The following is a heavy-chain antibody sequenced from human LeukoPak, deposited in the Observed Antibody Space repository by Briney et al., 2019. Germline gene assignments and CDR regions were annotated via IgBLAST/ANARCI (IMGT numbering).Heavy chain of an antibody. CDR2: FYSSGST. Sequence: SETLSLTCTVSGGSISSYYWSWIRQPPGKGLEWIGRFYSSGSTNYNPPLKSRVTMSVDTSKNQFSLKLSSVTAADTAVYYCAKYTVAEWLPSNNYYMDVWGKGTTVTVSS. D-gene: IGHD3-3*01. CDR1: GGSISSYY. J-gene: IGHJ6*03. CDR3: AKYTVAEWLPSNNYYMDV. V-gene: IGHV4-4*07.